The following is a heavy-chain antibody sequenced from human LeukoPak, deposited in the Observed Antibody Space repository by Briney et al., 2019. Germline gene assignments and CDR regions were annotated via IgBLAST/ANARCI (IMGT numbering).Heavy chain of an antibody. D-gene: IGHD4-17*01. V-gene: IGHV3-23*01. Sequence: GGSLRLSCAVSGLTFNNYAMSWVRQAPGKGLEWVSAISKSGDHTYYAASAKGRFIISRDNSKNTLYLQMNSLRADDTALYYCAKAMSTVMGGTDYWGQGTLVTVSS. CDR1: GLTFNNYA. J-gene: IGHJ4*02. CDR3: AKAMSTVMGGTDY. CDR2: ISKSGDHT.